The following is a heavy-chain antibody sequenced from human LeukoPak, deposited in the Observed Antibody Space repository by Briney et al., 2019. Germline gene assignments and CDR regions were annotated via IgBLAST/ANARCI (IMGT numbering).Heavy chain of an antibody. CDR2: ISEDGTYK. Sequence: HSGGSLRLSCAASGFTFSNYGMDWASQAAGRGLEWVALISEDGTYKYYADSVKGRFTISRDNSKNTLFLQMNSLRAEDTAVYYCANSMWLFPSSAFYYWGQGTLVAVSS. V-gene: IGHV3-30*18. CDR1: GFTFSNYG. J-gene: IGHJ4*02. D-gene: IGHD3-22*01. CDR3: ANSMWLFPSSAFYY.